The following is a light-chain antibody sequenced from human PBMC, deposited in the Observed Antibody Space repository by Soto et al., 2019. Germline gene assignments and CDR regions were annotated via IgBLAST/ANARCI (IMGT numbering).Light chain of an antibody. CDR2: DVS. Sequence: LAQPATVAESPGQAITITSTGTSSDVGGYNYVSWYQQHPGKAPKLMIYDVSNRPSGVSNRFSGSKSGNTASLTISRLQAEDEADYYCSSYTSSSTWVFGTGTKVTVL. CDR3: SSYTSSSTWV. J-gene: IGLJ1*01. CDR1: SSDVGGYNY. V-gene: IGLV2-14*01.